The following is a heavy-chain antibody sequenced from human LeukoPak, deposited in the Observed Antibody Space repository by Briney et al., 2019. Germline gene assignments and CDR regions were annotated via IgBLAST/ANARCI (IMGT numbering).Heavy chain of an antibody. J-gene: IGHJ6*03. CDR1: GLTFSTCG. V-gene: IGHV3-30*02. CDR3: AKQMMERRQYYYMYV. CDR2: IRYDESAT. D-gene: IGHD1-26*01. Sequence: GGSLSLSCVASGLTFSTCGMHWVRQAPGKGLEWLTHIRYDESATYYADSVKGRFTISRENSKNTLYLQMNSLRPEDTAVYYRAKQMMERRQYYYMYVWGKGSSVTVSS.